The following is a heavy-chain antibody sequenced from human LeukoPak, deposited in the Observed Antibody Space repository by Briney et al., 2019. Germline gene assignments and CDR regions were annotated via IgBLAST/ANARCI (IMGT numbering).Heavy chain of an antibody. CDR2: INHSGST. CDR1: GGSFSGYY. Sequence: SETLSLTCAVYGGSFSGYYWSWIRQPPGKGLEWIGEINHSGSTNYNPSLKSRVTISVDPSKNQFSLKLSSVTAADTAVYYCARQRYCSSTSCYGGGGYFDYWGQGTLVTVSS. J-gene: IGHJ4*02. D-gene: IGHD2-2*01. V-gene: IGHV4-34*01. CDR3: ARQRYCSSTSCYGGGGYFDY.